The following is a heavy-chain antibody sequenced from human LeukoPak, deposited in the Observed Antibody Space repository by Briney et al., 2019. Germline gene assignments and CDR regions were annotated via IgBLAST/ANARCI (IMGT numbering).Heavy chain of an antibody. J-gene: IGHJ4*02. CDR1: GFTFSSYW. Sequence: GGSLRLSCAGSGFTFSSYWMHWVRQAPGKGLVWVSTIYTDGSVAQYADSVKGRFTISRDNAKNTQYLQMNTLGVECAAVYYCARDLYHVSDEWGQGTLVTVSS. CDR2: IYTDGSVA. D-gene: IGHD3-10*02. CDR3: ARDLYHVSDE. V-gene: IGHV3-74*03.